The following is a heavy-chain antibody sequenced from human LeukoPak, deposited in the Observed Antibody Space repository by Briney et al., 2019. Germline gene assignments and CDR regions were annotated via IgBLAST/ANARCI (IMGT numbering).Heavy chain of an antibody. Sequence: GGSLRLSCAASGFTFSRYWMHWVRQAPGKGLMWVSRISPDGSTTLYADSVKGRFTISRDNAKNTLYLQMNSLRAEDTAVFYCAKDMCSSTSCSRRAFDIWGQGTMVTASS. CDR2: ISPDGSTT. D-gene: IGHD2-2*01. V-gene: IGHV3-74*03. CDR1: GFTFSRYW. CDR3: AKDMCSSTSCSRRAFDI. J-gene: IGHJ3*02.